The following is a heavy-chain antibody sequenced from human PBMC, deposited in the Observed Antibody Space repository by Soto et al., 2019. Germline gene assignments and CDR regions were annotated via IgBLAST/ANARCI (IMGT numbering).Heavy chain of an antibody. CDR1: GGSISSGGYY. J-gene: IGHJ4*02. Sequence: QVQLQESGPGLVKPSQTLSLTCTVSGGSISSGGYYWSWIRQHPGKGLEWIGYIYYSGSTYYNPSLKSRVTISVDTSKNQFSLKLSSVTAADTAVYYCAREHPTDYDYIWGSYRYAKFDYWGQGTLVTVSS. D-gene: IGHD3-16*02. CDR3: AREHPTDYDYIWGSYRYAKFDY. V-gene: IGHV4-31*03. CDR2: IYYSGST.